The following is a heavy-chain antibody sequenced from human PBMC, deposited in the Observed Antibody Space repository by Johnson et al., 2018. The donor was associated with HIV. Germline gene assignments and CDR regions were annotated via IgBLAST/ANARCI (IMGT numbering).Heavy chain of an antibody. J-gene: IGHJ3*02. D-gene: IGHD5-18*01. CDR3: AREPRLLTDAFDI. CDR2: IYSGGST. Sequence: VQLVESGGGLVQPGGSLRLSCAAFGFTVSSNYMSWVRQAPGKGLEWVSVIYSGGSTYYADSVKGRFTISRDNSKNTLYLHMNSLRVEDTAVYYCAREPRLLTDAFDIWGQGTMVTVSS. V-gene: IGHV3-66*01. CDR1: GFTVSSNY.